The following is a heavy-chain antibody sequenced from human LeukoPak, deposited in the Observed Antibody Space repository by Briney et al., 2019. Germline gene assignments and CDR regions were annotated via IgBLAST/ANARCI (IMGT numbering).Heavy chain of an antibody. V-gene: IGHV1-18*01. Sequence: GASVKVSCKASGYTFTSYGISWVRQAPGQGLEWMGWISAYNGNTNYAQKLQGRVTMTTDTSTSTAYMELRSLRPDDTAVYYCATRNYGSGVAYFDYWGQETLVTVSS. J-gene: IGHJ4*02. CDR1: GYTFTSYG. D-gene: IGHD3-10*01. CDR2: ISAYNGNT. CDR3: ATRNYGSGVAYFDY.